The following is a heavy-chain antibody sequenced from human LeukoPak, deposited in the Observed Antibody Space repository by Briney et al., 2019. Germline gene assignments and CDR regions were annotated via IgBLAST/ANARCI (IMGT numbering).Heavy chain of an antibody. J-gene: IGHJ4*02. CDR2: IKQDGSET. V-gene: IGHV3-7*01. D-gene: IGHD1-7*01. CDR3: ARDWNYAFLFDY. CDR1: GFTFTTYW. Sequence: PGGSLRHSCAASGFTFTTYWMSWVRQAPGRGLEWVANIKQDGSETYYLDSVKGRFTISRDNARNSLYLQMNSLRAEDTAVYYCARDWNYAFLFDYWGQGTLVTVSS.